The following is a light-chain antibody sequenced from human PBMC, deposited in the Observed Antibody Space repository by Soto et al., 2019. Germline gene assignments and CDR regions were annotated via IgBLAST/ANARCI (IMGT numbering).Light chain of an antibody. V-gene: IGKV3-11*01. CDR2: DAS. J-gene: IGKJ5*01. CDR3: QQRSNWPPLIT. Sequence: EIGLSLSLATLSLYPGERATLSCRASQSVSSYLAWYQQKPGQAPRLLIYDASNRATGIPARFSGSGSGTDFTLTISSLEPEDFAVYYCQQRSNWPPLITFGQRRLPEVK. CDR1: QSVSSY.